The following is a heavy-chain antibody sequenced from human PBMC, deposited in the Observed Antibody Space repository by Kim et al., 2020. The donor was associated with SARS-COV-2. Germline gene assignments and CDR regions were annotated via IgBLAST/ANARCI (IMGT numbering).Heavy chain of an antibody. CDR3: ARGFYYDSSGYYYEKGNSWLDAFDI. V-gene: IGHV1-8*01. J-gene: IGHJ3*02. CDR1: GYTFTSYD. Sequence: ASVKVSCKASGYTFTSYDINWVRQATGQGLEWMGWMNPNSGNTGYAQKFQGRVTMTRNTSISTAYMELSSLRSEDTAVYYCARGFYYDSSGYYYEKGNSWLDAFDIWGQGTMVTVSS. D-gene: IGHD3-22*01. CDR2: MNPNSGNT.